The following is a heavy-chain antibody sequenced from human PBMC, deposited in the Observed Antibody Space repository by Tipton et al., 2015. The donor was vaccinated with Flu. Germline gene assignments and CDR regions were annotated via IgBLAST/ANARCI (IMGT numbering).Heavy chain of an antibody. V-gene: IGHV4-59*12. D-gene: IGHD2-15*01. CDR2: VYYTGST. J-gene: IGHJ2*01. CDR3: ARGYCSGGSCSYWYFDL. CDR1: GGSIRGYY. Sequence: GLVKPSETLPLTCTVSGGSIRGYYWNWIRQFPGKGLEWIGFVYYTGSTNYDPSLKSRVTISVDTSKNQFSLKLSSVTAADTAVYYCARGYCSGGSCSYWYFDLWGRGTLVTVSS.